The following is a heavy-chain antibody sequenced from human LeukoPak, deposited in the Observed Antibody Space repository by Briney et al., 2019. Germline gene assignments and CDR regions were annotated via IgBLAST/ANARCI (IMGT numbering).Heavy chain of an antibody. CDR2: ISGSGGST. CDR1: GFTFSSYA. Sequence: GGSLRLSCAASGFTFSSYAMSWVSQAPGKGLEWVSAISGSGGSTYYADSVKGRFTISRDNSKNTLYLQMNSLRAEDTAVYYCAKSLVVVPAANPRAYFDYWGQGTLVTVSS. CDR3: AKSLVVVPAANPRAYFDY. J-gene: IGHJ4*02. D-gene: IGHD2-2*01. V-gene: IGHV3-23*01.